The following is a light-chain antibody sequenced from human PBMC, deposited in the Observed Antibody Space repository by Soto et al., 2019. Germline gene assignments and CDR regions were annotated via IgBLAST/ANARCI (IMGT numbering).Light chain of an antibody. V-gene: IGKV1-27*01. CDR2: AAS. Sequence: DIQMTQSPSSLAASVGDRVTISCRASQGIANYLAWYQQKPGKVPKLLIYAASTLQSGVSSRFTGSGSGTDFTLTISSLQPEDVATYYCQNYNWPPFTFGAGNKVDLK. CDR3: QNYNWPPFT. J-gene: IGKJ3*01. CDR1: QGIANY.